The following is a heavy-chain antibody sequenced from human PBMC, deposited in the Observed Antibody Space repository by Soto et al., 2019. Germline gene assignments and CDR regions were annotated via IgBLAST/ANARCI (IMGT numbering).Heavy chain of an antibody. CDR2: MNPNTGNT. Sequence: ASVKVSCKASGYTFIDYDINWVRRAAGQGLEWMGWMNPNTGNTAYAQKFQGRLTLTRDTSISTAYMDLSSLTSEDTAVYYCARAGTTYYNSSNYHDAFEIWGQGTMVTVSS. J-gene: IGHJ3*02. CDR3: ARAGTTYYNSSNYHDAFEI. CDR1: GYTFIDYD. V-gene: IGHV1-8*01. D-gene: IGHD3-22*01.